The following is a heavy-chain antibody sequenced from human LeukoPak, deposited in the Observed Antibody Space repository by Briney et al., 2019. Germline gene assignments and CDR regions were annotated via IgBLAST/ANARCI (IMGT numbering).Heavy chain of an antibody. V-gene: IGHV3-30*04. J-gene: IGHJ4*02. CDR3: ARAGVGSSWFDY. CDR1: GFTFSSYA. Sequence: GGSLRLSCAASGFTFSSYAMHWARQAPGKGLEWVAVISYDGSNKYYADSVKGRFTISRDNSKNTLYLQMNSLRAEDTAVYYCARAGVGSSWFDYWGQGTLVTVSS. CDR2: ISYDGSNK. D-gene: IGHD6-13*01.